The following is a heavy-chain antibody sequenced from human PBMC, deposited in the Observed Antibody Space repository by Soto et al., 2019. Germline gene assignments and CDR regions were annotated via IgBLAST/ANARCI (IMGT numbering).Heavy chain of an antibody. CDR2: IYYSGST. V-gene: IGHV4-61*01. J-gene: IGHJ4*02. D-gene: IGHD3-10*01. CDR3: ARAEVLWFGELEDY. CDR1: GGSVSSGSYY. Sequence: SETLSLTCTVSGGSVSSGSYYWSWIRQPPGKGLEWIGYIYYSGSTNYNPSLKSRVTISVDTSKNQFSLKLSSVTAADTAVYYCARAEVLWFGELEDYWGQGTLVTVSS.